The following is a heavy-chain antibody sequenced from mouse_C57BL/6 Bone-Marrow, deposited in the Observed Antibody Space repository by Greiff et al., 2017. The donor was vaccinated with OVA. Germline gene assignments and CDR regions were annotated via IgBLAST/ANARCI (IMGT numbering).Heavy chain of an antibody. CDR3: AREYSNYVDWYFDV. J-gene: IGHJ1*03. CDR1: GYTFTSYW. V-gene: IGHV1-55*01. Sequence: QVQLKQPGAELVKPGASVKMSCKASGYTFTSYWITWVKQRPGQGLEWIGDIYPGSGSTNYNEKFKSKATLTVDTSSSTAYMQLSSLTSEDSAVYYCAREYSNYVDWYFDVWGTGTTVTVSS. CDR2: IYPGSGST. D-gene: IGHD2-5*01.